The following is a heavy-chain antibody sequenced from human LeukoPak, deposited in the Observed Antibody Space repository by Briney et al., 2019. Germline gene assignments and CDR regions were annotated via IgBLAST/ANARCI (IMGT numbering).Heavy chain of an antibody. CDR3: TSVEWFYYGSDTGFDY. V-gene: IGHV3-49*04. CDR2: IRSQAYGGTP. J-gene: IGHJ4*02. Sequence: PGGSLRLSCTASGFTFGDYAMSWVRQAPGKGLEWVGFIRSQAYGGTPQYAASVKGRFTISRDDSKSIAYLQMNSLKTEDTAVYYCTSVEWFYYGSDTGFDYWGQGTLVTVSS. CDR1: GFTFGDYA. D-gene: IGHD3-10*01.